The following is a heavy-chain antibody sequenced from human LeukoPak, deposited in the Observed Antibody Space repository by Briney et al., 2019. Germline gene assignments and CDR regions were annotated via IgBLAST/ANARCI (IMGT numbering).Heavy chain of an antibody. J-gene: IGHJ4*02. CDR2: INHSGST. CDR1: GGSSSGYY. Sequence: SETLSLTCAVYGGSSSGYYWSWLRQPPGKGLEWIGEINHSGSTNYNPSLKSRVTISVDTSKNQFSLKLSSVTAADTAVYYCARGSYDSSGYYSYFDYWGQGTLVTVSS. V-gene: IGHV4-34*01. D-gene: IGHD3-22*01. CDR3: ARGSYDSSGYYSYFDY.